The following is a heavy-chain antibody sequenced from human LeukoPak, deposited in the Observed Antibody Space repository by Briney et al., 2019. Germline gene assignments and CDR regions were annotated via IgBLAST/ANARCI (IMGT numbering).Heavy chain of an antibody. Sequence: TSETLSLTCAVYGGSFSGYYWSWIRQPPGKGLEWIGEINHSGSTNYNPSLKSRVTISVDTSKNQFSLKLSSVTAADTAVYYCARTCGGDRIDAFDIWGQGTMVTVSS. CDR1: GGSFSGYY. J-gene: IGHJ3*02. D-gene: IGHD2-21*02. V-gene: IGHV4-34*01. CDR3: ARTCGGDRIDAFDI. CDR2: INHSGST.